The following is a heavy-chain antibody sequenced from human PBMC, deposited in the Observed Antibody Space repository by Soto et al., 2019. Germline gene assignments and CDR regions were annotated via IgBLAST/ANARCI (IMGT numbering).Heavy chain of an antibody. CDR2: IYYSGST. Sequence: QVQLQESGPGLVKPSETLSLTCTVSGGSISSYYWSWIRQPPGKGLEWIGYIYYSGSTNYNPALKSRVTISVDTSKNQFSLKLSSVTAADTAVYYCARGQQLVLRFDPWGQGTLVTVSS. CDR1: GGSISSYY. D-gene: IGHD6-13*01. J-gene: IGHJ5*02. CDR3: ARGQQLVLRFDP. V-gene: IGHV4-59*01.